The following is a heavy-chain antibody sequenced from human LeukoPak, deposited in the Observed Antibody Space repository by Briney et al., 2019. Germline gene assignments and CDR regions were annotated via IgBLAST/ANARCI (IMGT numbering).Heavy chain of an antibody. CDR2: INHSGST. V-gene: IGHV4-34*01. J-gene: IGHJ6*03. D-gene: IGHD6-13*01. CDR1: GGSFSGYY. CDR3: ARGRGSGYSSSWYRGGYYMDV. Sequence: KASETLSLTSAVYGGSFSGYYWSWIRQPPGKGLEWIGEINHSGSTNYNPSLKSRVTISVDTSKNQFSLKLSSVTAADTAVYYCARGRGSGYSSSWYRGGYYMDVWGKGTTVTVSS.